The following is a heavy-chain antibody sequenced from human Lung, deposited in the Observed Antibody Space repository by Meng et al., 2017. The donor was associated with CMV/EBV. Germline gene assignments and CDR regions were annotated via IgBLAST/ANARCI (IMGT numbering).Heavy chain of an antibody. Sequence: ASVKVSCKASGYSFIDYYVHWVRQAPGQGPEWMGRVNPKGGGTSYAQKFQGRVTMTRDTSTTTVSMELSRLRFDDTAVYYCAREGIEILNLVLIGAPRATGGLDVWGRGTAVTVSS. V-gene: IGHV1-2*02. D-gene: IGHD2-21*01. J-gene: IGHJ6*02. CDR3: AREGIEILNLVLIGAPRATGGLDV. CDR2: VNPKGGGT. CDR1: GYSFIDYY.